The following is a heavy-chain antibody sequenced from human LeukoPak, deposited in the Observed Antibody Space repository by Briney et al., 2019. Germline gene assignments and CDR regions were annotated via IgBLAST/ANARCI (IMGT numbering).Heavy chain of an antibody. CDR3: ARVQRGYCSSTSCPLDY. Sequence: ASVKVSCKASGYTFTSYGISWVRQAPGQGLEWMGWISAYNGNTNYAQKLQGRVTMTTDTSTSTAYMELSRLRSDDTAVYYCARVQRGYCSSTSCPLDYWGQGTLVTVSS. V-gene: IGHV1-18*01. CDR2: ISAYNGNT. CDR1: GYTFTSYG. J-gene: IGHJ4*02. D-gene: IGHD2-2*01.